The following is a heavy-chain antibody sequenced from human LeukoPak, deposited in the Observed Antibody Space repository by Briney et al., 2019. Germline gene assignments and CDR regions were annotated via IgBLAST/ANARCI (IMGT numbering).Heavy chain of an antibody. CDR1: GFTFSSYA. Sequence: GGSLRLSCAASGFTFSSYAMHWVRQAPGKGLEWVAVISYDGSNKYYADSVKGRFTISRDNSKNTLYLQMNSLRAEDTAVYYCARGDVDREDYYFDYWGQGTLVTVSS. V-gene: IGHV3-30*01. D-gene: IGHD3-22*01. J-gene: IGHJ4*02. CDR3: ARGDVDREDYYFDY. CDR2: ISYDGSNK.